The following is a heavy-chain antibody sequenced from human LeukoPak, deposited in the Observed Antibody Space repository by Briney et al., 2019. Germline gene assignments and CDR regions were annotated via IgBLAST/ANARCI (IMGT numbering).Heavy chain of an antibody. J-gene: IGHJ5*02. CDR1: GYTFTSYG. CDR3: ARGPLYIVVVPATYNWFDP. V-gene: IGHV1-18*01. Sequence: ASVKVSCKACGYTFTSYGISWVRQAPGQGLEWMGWISAYNGNTNYAQKLQGRVTMTTDTSTSTAYMELRSLRSDDTAVYYCARGPLYIVVVPATYNWFDPWGQGTLVTVSS. CDR2: ISAYNGNT. D-gene: IGHD2-2*01.